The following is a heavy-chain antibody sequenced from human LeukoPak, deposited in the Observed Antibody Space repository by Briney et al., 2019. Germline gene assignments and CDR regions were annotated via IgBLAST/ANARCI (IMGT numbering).Heavy chain of an antibody. CDR3: ARGELDHLDY. J-gene: IGHJ4*02. Sequence: GASVKVSCKASGGTFSSYAISWVRQAPGQGLEWMGWINPNSGGTNYAQKFQGRVTMTRDTSISTAYMELSRLRSDDTAVYYCARGELDHLDYWGQGTLVTVSS. CDR1: GGTFSSYA. V-gene: IGHV1-2*02. D-gene: IGHD1-14*01. CDR2: INPNSGGT.